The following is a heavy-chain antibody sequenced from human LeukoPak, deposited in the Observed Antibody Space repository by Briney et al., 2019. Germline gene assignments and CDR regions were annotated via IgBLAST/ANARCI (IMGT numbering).Heavy chain of an antibody. J-gene: IGHJ4*02. CDR2: IIPIFGTA. D-gene: IGHD3-3*01. CDR1: GGTFSSYA. V-gene: IGHV1-69*05. Sequence: SVKVSCKASGGTFSSYAISWVRQAPGQGLEWMGGIIPIFGTANYAQKFQGRVTITTDESTSTAYMELSSLRSEDTAVYYCAQNVLRFLEWLPMAYWGQGTLVTVSS. CDR3: AQNVLRFLEWLPMAY.